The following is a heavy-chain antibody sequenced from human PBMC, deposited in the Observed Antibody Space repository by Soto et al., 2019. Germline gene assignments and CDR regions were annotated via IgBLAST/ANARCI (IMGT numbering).Heavy chain of an antibody. CDR1: GGTFSSCA. D-gene: IGHD3-10*01. V-gene: IGHV1-69*12. CDR3: ARIQFQGSGSPPYYYYGMDV. Sequence: QVQLVQSGAEVKKPGSSVKVSCKASGGTFSSCAISWVRQAPRQGLEWMGGIIPIFGTANYAQKFQGRVTITADESTSTAYMELSSLRSEDTAVYYCARIQFQGSGSPPYYYYGMDVWGQGTTVTVSS. J-gene: IGHJ6*02. CDR2: IIPIFGTA.